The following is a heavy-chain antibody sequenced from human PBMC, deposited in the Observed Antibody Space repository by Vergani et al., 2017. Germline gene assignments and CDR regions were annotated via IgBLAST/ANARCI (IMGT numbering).Heavy chain of an antibody. Sequence: VQLVESGGGLVKPGGSLRLSCAASGFTFSSYSMNWVRQAPGKGLEGIGSIYYSGSTYYNPSLKSRVTISVDTSKNHFSLKLSSVTAADTAVHYCARHANIVVVTAISSGMDVWGQGTTVTVSS. J-gene: IGHJ6*02. CDR1: GFTFSSYSMN. CDR3: ARHANIVVVTAISSGMDV. V-gene: IGHV4-59*05. CDR2: IYYSGST. D-gene: IGHD2-21*02.